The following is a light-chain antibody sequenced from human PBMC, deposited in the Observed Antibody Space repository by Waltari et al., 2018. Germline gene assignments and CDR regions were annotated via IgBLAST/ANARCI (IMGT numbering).Light chain of an antibody. CDR3: QHYVRLPAT. CDR1: QSVGGT. CDR2: GAS. Sequence: EIVLTQSPGPLSLSPGARPTLSCRASQSVGGTLAWYQQKPGQAPRLLLYGASIRAPGTPDRFSGTGSGTDFSLTISRLEPEDFAVYYCQHYVRLPATFGQGTKVEIK. J-gene: IGKJ1*01. V-gene: IGKV3-20*01.